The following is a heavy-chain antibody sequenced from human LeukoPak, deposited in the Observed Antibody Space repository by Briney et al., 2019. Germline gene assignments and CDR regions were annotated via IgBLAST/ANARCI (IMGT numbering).Heavy chain of an antibody. J-gene: IGHJ4*02. CDR1: GFTLSDYY. CDR2: ISSSGSTI. CDR3: ARGDSGNFDY. V-gene: IGHV3-11*01. D-gene: IGHD6-19*01. Sequence: GGSLRLSCAASGFTLSDYYMSYIRQAPGERLEWVSYISSSGSTIYCADAVKGRFTISRDNAKNSLYLEMNSLRAEDTALYHCARGDSGNFDYWGQGTLVTVFS.